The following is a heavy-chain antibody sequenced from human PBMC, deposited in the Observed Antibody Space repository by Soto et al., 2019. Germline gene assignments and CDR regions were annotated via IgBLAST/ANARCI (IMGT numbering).Heavy chain of an antibody. CDR1: GFNVGAFA. CDR3: TRETVAGITGLDY. CDR2: ISVSDAFI. V-gene: IGHV3-23*01. D-gene: IGHD1-20*01. J-gene: IGHJ4*02. Sequence: GGSPRLSCAASGFNVGAFAVNWVRQAPGKGLEWVSGISVSDAFIYYADSVRGRFSISRDASENILYLQMNSLRVDDTALYYCTRETVAGITGLDYWGPGTLVTVSS.